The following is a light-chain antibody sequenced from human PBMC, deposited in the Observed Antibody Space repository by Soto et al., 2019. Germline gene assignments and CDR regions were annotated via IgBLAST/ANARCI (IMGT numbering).Light chain of an antibody. V-gene: IGKV1-17*01. CDR3: LQLNTYPWT. CDR2: AAS. Sequence: IQMTQSPSSLSASVGDRVTISCRASQGIGNALGWYQQKPGKPPKVLIYAASTLQSGVPSRFSGSGSGTEFTLTISSLQPEDVATYYCLQLNTYPWTFGQGTKVDIK. CDR1: QGIGNA. J-gene: IGKJ1*01.